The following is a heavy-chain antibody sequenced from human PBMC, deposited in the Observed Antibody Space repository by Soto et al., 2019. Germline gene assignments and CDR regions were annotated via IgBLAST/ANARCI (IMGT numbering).Heavy chain of an antibody. D-gene: IGHD1-26*01. Sequence: QVQLVQSGAEVKKPGASVKVSCKASGYTFTSYVITWVRQAPGQGLEWMGWISADNGNTNHAQKFQDRVTLTTDTSTTTAYMELRSLRSDDTAVYYCARKEVGATLKDFDYWGQGTLVTVSS. CDR1: GYTFTSYV. CDR2: ISADNGNT. V-gene: IGHV1-18*01. J-gene: IGHJ4*02. CDR3: ARKEVGATLKDFDY.